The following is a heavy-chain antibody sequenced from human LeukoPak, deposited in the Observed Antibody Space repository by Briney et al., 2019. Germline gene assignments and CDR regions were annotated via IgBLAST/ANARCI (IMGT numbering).Heavy chain of an antibody. CDR1: GGSISSGDYY. V-gene: IGHV4-30-4*08. Sequence: SETLSLTCTVSGGSISSGDYYWRWIRQPPGKGLEWIGYIYYSGSTYYNPSLKSRVTMSVDTSKNQFSLKLSSVTAADTAVYYCASSLLGTAMADDAFDIWGQGTMVTVSS. CDR2: IYYSGST. CDR3: ASSLLGTAMADDAFDI. D-gene: IGHD5-18*01. J-gene: IGHJ3*02.